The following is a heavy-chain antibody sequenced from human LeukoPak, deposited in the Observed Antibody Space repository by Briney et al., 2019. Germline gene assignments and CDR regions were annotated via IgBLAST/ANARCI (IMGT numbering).Heavy chain of an antibody. V-gene: IGHV4-39*01. CDR1: GGSISGSSYY. Sequence: PSETLSLTCTVSGGSISGSSYYWGWTRPPPGKGLEWIGRIYYSGSTYYNPSLKSRVTISVDTSKDQFSLKLSSVTAADTAVYYCARQFNRYCSGGSCYSPDYWGQGTLVTVSS. CDR3: ARQFNRYCSGGSCYSPDY. D-gene: IGHD2-15*01. CDR2: IYYSGST. J-gene: IGHJ4*02.